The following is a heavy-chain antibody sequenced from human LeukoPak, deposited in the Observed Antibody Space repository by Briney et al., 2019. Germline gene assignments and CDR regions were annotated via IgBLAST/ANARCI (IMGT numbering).Heavy chain of an antibody. CDR2: INAGNGNT. D-gene: IGHD6-19*01. Sequence: GASVKVSCKASGYTFTSYAMHWVRQAPGQRLEWMGWINAGNGNTKYSQKFQGRVTMTEDTSTDTAYMELSSLRSEDTAVYYCATGYSSASLGYWGQGTLVTVSS. V-gene: IGHV1-3*01. J-gene: IGHJ4*02. CDR1: GYTFTSYA. CDR3: ATGYSSASLGY.